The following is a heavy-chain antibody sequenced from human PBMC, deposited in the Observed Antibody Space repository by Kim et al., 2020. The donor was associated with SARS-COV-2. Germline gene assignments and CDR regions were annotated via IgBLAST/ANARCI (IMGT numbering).Heavy chain of an antibody. V-gene: IGHV3-30*03. Sequence: GGSLRLSCAVSGFTFSTYGMHWVRQAPGKGLEWLAFISFDGGNEYYAESVKGRCTISRDNYKNTVYLQMNSLRVEDTAVYYCARDRRDYYDTKTYSFIGTPDFWGQGTRVPVSS. CDR1: GFTFSTYG. D-gene: IGHD3-22*01. CDR2: ISFDGGNE. CDR3: ARDRRDYYDTKTYSFIGTPDF. J-gene: IGHJ4*02.